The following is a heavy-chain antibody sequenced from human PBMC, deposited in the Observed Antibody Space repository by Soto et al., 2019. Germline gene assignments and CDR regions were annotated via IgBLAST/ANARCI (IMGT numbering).Heavy chain of an antibody. D-gene: IGHD3-3*01. CDR3: ATRITVFGLLIPPFDP. V-gene: IGHV4-34*01. CDR1: GGSVNGYY. Sequence: SETLSLTCAVYGGSVNGYYWNWIRQPPGKGLGWIGEINHTVGTHYNPSLKSRVTMSVDTSKNQFSLRLSSVTAADTAIYYCATRITVFGLLIPPFDPWGQGTQVTVSS. J-gene: IGHJ5*02. CDR2: INHTVGT.